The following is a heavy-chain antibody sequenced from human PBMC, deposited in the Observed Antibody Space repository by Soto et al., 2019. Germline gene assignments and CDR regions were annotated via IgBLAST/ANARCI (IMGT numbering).Heavy chain of an antibody. CDR1: GFTFSAYW. CDR3: SRGPRVSSTGTGAD. J-gene: IGHJ4*02. V-gene: IGHV3-74*01. D-gene: IGHD1-1*01. Sequence: GGTPRLSCAVSGFTFSAYWMHWVRQGPGKGLTWVSGISDDGSTATYADSVKGRFIISRDNAKNTLYLEMNTLIANDSGLYYCSRGPRVSSTGTGADWGRGAMV. CDR2: ISDDGSTA.